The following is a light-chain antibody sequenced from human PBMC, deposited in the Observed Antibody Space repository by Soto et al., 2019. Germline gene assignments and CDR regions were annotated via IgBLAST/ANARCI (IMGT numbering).Light chain of an antibody. CDR3: QSYDTNLNYV. CDR1: SANIGAGYD. CDR2: GNS. J-gene: IGLJ1*01. Sequence: QSVLTQPPSVSGAPGHRVTISCTWSSANIGAGYDVHWYQQLPGTAPKLLISGNSNRPSVVPDRFSCSKSGTSASLAITGIQADDEADYYCQSYDTNLNYVVGTGTQRTVL. V-gene: IGLV1-40*01.